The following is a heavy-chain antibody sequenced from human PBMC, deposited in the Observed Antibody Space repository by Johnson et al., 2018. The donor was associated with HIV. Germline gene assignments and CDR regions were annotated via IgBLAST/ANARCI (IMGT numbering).Heavy chain of an antibody. J-gene: IGHJ3*02. CDR3: AKVAQGVDDAFDI. CDR1: GLSVSYGY. CDR2: IYSGGNT. D-gene: IGHD3-10*01. V-gene: IGHV3-66*02. Sequence: VQLVESGGGLVQPGGSLRLSCAASGLSVSYGYMTWVRQAPGKGLEWVSVIYSGGNTYYTDSVKGRFTISRDNSKNTLYLQMNSLRAEDTAVYYCAKVAQGVDDAFDIWGQGTMVTVSS.